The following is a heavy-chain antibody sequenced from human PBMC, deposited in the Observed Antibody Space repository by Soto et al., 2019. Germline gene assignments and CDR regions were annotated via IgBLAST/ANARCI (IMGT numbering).Heavy chain of an antibody. J-gene: IGHJ6*03. CDR2: IYSGGST. D-gene: IGHD3-3*01. Sequence: GGSLRLSCAASGFTVSSNYMSWVRQAPGKGLEWVSVIYSGGSTYYADSVKGRFTISRDNSKNTLYLQMNSLRAEDTAVYYCARDGPHAYYDFWSGIGYYYYYMDVWGKGTTVTVSS. V-gene: IGHV3-66*01. CDR1: GFTVSSNY. CDR3: ARDGPHAYYDFWSGIGYYYYYMDV.